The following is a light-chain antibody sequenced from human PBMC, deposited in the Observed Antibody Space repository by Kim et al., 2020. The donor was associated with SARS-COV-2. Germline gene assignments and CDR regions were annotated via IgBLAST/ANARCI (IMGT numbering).Light chain of an antibody. CDR2: GAS. V-gene: IGKV1-17*01. CDR3: LQHHAYPRT. J-gene: IGKJ1*01. CDR1: QGIRND. Sequence: ASLGDRFTITCRASQGIRNDLGWYQQKPGKAPTLLIYGASTLQSGVPSRFSGSGSGTEFTLTISSLQPEDFATYYCLQHHAYPRTFGQGTKVDIK.